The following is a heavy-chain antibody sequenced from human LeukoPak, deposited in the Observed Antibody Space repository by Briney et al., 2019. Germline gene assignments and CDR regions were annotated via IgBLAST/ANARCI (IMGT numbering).Heavy chain of an antibody. V-gene: IGHV1-2*06. CDR1: GYTFTGYY. Sequence: ASVKVSCKASGYTFTGYYMHWVRQAPGQGLEWMGRINPNSGGTNYAQKSQGRVTMTRDTSISTAYMELSRLRSDDTAVYYCARVTSPGHSYGYREIDYWGQGTLVTVSS. J-gene: IGHJ4*02. CDR3: ARVTSPGHSYGYREIDY. D-gene: IGHD5-18*01. CDR2: INPNSGGT.